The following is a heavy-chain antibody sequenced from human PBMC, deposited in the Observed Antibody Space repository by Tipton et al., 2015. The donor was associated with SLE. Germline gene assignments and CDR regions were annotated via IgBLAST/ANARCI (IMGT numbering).Heavy chain of an antibody. CDR2: VYHTGRT. CDR3: ARLDGDFDY. J-gene: IGHJ4*02. D-gene: IGHD4-17*01. Sequence: GLVKPSETLSLMCSVSGYSIRSGYYWGWIRQSPGKDLQWIGSVYHTGRTSYNPSLKNRVAISVDTSKNEVSLKVDSVTGADTAVYYCARLDGDFDYWGQGTLVTVSS. CDR1: GYSIRSGYY. V-gene: IGHV4-38-2*02.